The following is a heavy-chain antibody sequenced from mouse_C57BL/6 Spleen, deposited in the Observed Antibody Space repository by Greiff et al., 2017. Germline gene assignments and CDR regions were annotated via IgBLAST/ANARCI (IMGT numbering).Heavy chain of an antibody. CDR1: GYTFTSYW. J-gene: IGHJ1*03. CDR3: AREGTTVDWYFDG. V-gene: IGHV1-72*01. CDR2: IDPKSGGT. Sequence: VQLQQPGAELVKPGASVKLSCKASGYTFTSYWMHWVKQRPGRGLAWMGRIDPKSGGTKYNEKFKSKATLTVDKPSSTAYMQLSSLTSEDSAVYYCAREGTTVDWYFDGWGTGTTVTVSS. D-gene: IGHD1-1*01.